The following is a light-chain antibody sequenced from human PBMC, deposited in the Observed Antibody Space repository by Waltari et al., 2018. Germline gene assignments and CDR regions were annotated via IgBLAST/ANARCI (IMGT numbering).Light chain of an antibody. CDR2: DAS. CDR3: QKYVSLPAT. Sequence: IVFTPSPVTLCLSPGDRATLSCRASQSVGRSLAWYQQKPGQAPRLLIYDASSRAAGIPDRFSGSGSGTDFSLAISRLEPEDFAVYYCQKYVSLPATFGQGTKVEIK. V-gene: IGKV3-20*01. J-gene: IGKJ1*01. CDR1: QSVGRS.